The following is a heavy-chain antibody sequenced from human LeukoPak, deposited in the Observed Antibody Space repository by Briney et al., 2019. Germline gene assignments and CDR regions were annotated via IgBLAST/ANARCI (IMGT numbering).Heavy chain of an antibody. J-gene: IGHJ4*02. D-gene: IGHD2-2*01. CDR1: GGSITSSNYF. CDR3: ARDSCSSTSCRRKFDN. Sequence: SETLSLTCTVSGGSITSSNYFWGWVRQSPGKGLEWIGSIYYSGSTYYNPSLKSRVTISVETSKIQFSLKLSSVTAADSAVYYCARDSCSSTSCRRKFDNWGQGTLVTVSS. V-gene: IGHV4-39*07. CDR2: IYYSGST.